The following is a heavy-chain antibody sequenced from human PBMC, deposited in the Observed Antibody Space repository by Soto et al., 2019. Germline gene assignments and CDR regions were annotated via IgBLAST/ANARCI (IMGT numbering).Heavy chain of an antibody. J-gene: IGHJ6*04. V-gene: IGHV5-51*01. D-gene: IGHD2-2*01. CDR3: SKPRYCRITSGYATHAVDV. Sequence: RGGSLYVSCKAAAYSFTSDWTGWVRQMPGKGLEWMWIIYPGDSHTRDSPSFQGQVTISADKSISTASLLWRSLKAWATAMYLGSKPRYCRITSGYATHAVDVWGKCTTVTVSS. CDR1: AYSFTSDW. CDR2: IYPGDSHT.